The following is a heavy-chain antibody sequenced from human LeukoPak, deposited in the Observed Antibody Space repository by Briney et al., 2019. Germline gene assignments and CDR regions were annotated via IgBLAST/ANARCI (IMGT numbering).Heavy chain of an antibody. V-gene: IGHV1-2*02. CDR1: GYTFTGYY. J-gene: IGHJ4*02. D-gene: IGHD3-3*01. CDR3: AREGIFLPREWDY. CDR2: INPNSGGT. Sequence: GASVKVSCKASGYTFTGYYMHWVRQAPGQGLEGMGWINPNSGGTNYAQKFQGRVTMTRDTSISTAYMELSRLRSDDTAVYYCAREGIFLPREWDYWGQGTLVAVSS.